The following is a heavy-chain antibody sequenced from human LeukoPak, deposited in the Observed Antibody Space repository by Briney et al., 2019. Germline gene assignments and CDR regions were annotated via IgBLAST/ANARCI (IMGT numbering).Heavy chain of an antibody. CDR1: GFTFSDYY. Sequence: PGGSLRLSCAASGFTFSDYYMSWIRQAPGKGLEWVSAISGSGDNTYYADSVKDRFTISRDKSKNTLYLQMNSLGAEDTAVYYCAKNRGNYYYFDYWGQGTLVTVSS. CDR2: ISGSGDNT. D-gene: IGHD4-11*01. CDR3: AKNRGNYYYFDY. J-gene: IGHJ4*02. V-gene: IGHV3-23*01.